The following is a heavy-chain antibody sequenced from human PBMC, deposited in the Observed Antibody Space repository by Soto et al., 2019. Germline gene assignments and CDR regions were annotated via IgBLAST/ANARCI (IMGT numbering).Heavy chain of an antibody. CDR1: GGSFSGYY. CDR3: ASQAAARTWGWLAR. Sequence: QVQLQQWGAGLLKPSETLSLTCAVYGGSFSGYYWSWIRQPPGKGLEWIGEINHSGSTNYNPSLKRRVTISVDTSKHQFSLQLSSVTAADPAVYYCASQAAARTWGWLARWGQGTLVTASS. J-gene: IGHJ5*02. D-gene: IGHD6-13*01. CDR2: INHSGST. V-gene: IGHV4-34*01.